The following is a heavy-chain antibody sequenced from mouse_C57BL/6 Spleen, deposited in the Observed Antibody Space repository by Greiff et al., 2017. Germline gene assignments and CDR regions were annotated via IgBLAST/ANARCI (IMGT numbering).Heavy chain of an antibody. V-gene: IGHV5-4*03. CDR2: ISDGGSYP. CDR1: GYTFSSYA. J-gene: IGHJ4*01. D-gene: IGHD2-3*01. CDR3: AREGGGYYFYAMGY. Sequence: EVMLVESGGGLVKPGGSLKLSCAASGYTFSSYAMSWVRQTPEKRLEWVATISDGGSYPYYPDNVKGRFTISREKAKNNLYLKRSQLKSEDTAMYYGAREGGGYYFYAMGYWGQGTSVTVSS.